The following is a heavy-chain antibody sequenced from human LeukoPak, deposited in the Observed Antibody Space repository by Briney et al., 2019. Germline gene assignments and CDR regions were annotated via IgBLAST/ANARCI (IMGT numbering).Heavy chain of an antibody. CDR2: ISSSSSTI. CDR3: AREEWELLSGYCFDY. J-gene: IGHJ4*02. D-gene: IGHD1-26*01. CDR1: GFTFSSYS. V-gene: IGHV3-48*02. Sequence: GGSLRLSCAASGFTFSSYSMNWVRQAPGKGLEWVSYISSSSSTIYYADSVKGRFTISRDNAKNSLYLQMNSLRDEDTAVYYCAREEWELLSGYCFDYWGQGTLVTVSS.